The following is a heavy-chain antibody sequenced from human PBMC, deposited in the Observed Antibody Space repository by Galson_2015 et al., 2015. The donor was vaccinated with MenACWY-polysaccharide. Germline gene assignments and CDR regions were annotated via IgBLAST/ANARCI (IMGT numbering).Heavy chain of an antibody. CDR3: VKAHEISGWNRGPGY. D-gene: IGHD1-1*01. J-gene: IGHJ4*02. Sequence: SLRLSCAASGFTFSSYWMHWVRQVPGKGLVWVSRISSDGSSTSYADSVKGQFTISRDNSKNTLYLQMHDLRAEDTAVYYCVKAHEISGWNRGPGYWGQGTLVTVSS. V-gene: IGHV3-74*01. CDR2: ISSDGSST. CDR1: GFTFSSYW.